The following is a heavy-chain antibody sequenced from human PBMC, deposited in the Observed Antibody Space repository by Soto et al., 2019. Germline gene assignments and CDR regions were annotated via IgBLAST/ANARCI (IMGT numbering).Heavy chain of an antibody. CDR3: ARDGEMATITDYYYYGMDV. CDR1: GYTFTSYG. V-gene: IGHV1-18*01. CDR2: ISAYNGNT. D-gene: IGHD5-12*01. Sequence: GASVKVSCKASGYTFTSYGISWVRQAPGQGLEWMGWISAYNGNTNYAQKLQGRVTMTTDTSTSTAYMELRSLRSDDTAVYYCARDGEMATITDYYYYGMDVWGQGTTVTVSS. J-gene: IGHJ6*02.